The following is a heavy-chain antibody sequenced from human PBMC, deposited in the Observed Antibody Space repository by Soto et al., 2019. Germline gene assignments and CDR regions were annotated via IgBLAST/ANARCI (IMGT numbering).Heavy chain of an antibody. V-gene: IGHV3-49*04. Sequence: HPGGSLRLSCTASGFTFGDYAMSWVRQAPGKGLEGVGFIRSKAYGGTTGYAASVKGRFTISRDDSKSIAYLQMNSLKTEDTAVYYCTRKSSGYYSHFQHWGQGTLVTVSS. J-gene: IGHJ1*01. CDR2: IRSKAYGGTT. CDR3: TRKSSGYYSHFQH. CDR1: GFTFGDYA. D-gene: IGHD3-22*01.